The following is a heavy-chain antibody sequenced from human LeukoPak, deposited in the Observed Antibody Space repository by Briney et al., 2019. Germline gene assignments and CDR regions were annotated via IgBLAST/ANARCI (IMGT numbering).Heavy chain of an antibody. D-gene: IGHD2-2*01. CDR2: IYPGDSDT. Sequence: GESLKISCKGSGYSFTSYWIGWVRQMPGKGLEGVGIIYPGDSDTRYSPSFQGQDTISADKSISTAYLQWSSLKASDTAMYYCARQKGYCSSTSCYGVWFDPWGQGTLVTVSS. CDR1: GYSFTSYW. V-gene: IGHV5-51*01. J-gene: IGHJ5*02. CDR3: ARQKGYCSSTSCYGVWFDP.